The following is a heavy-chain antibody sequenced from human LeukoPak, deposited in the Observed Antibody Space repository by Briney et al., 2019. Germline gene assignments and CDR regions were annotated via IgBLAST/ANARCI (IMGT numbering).Heavy chain of an antibody. CDR1: GFTFSSYA. CDR2: ISSSSSYT. J-gene: IGHJ4*02. V-gene: IGHV3-11*05. Sequence: GGSLRLSCAASGFTFSSYAMSWVRQAPGKGLEWVSYISSSSSYTNYADSVKGRFTISRDNAKNSLYLQMNSLRAEDTAVYYCARVSDYDILTGYYWPFFDYWGQGTLVTVSS. D-gene: IGHD3-9*01. CDR3: ARVSDYDILTGYYWPFFDY.